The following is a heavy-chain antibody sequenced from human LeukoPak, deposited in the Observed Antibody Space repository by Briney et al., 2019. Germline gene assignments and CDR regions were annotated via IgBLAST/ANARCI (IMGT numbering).Heavy chain of an antibody. J-gene: IGHJ4*02. CDR1: GFTFSSYG. CDR2: ISGSGGST. V-gene: IGHV3-23*01. Sequence: GGSLRPSCAASGFTFSSYGMSWVRQAPGKGLEWVSAISGSGGSTYYADSVKGRFTISRDNSKNTLYLQTNSLRAEDTAVYYCAKDGSIILTGFYYFDYWGQGTLVTVSS. D-gene: IGHD3-9*01. CDR3: AKDGSIILTGFYYFDY.